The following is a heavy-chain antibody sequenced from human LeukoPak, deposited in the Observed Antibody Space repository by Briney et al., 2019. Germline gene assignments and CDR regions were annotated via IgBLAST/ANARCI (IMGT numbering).Heavy chain of an antibody. CDR2: IRYDGSNK. Sequence: PGGSLRLSCAASGFTFSSYGMHWVRQAPGKGLEWVAFIRYDGSNKYYADSVKGRFTISRDNSKNTLYLQMNSLRAEDPAVYYCANWYYDSSGYYYKSGYWGQGTLVTVSS. CDR3: ANWYYDSSGYYYKSGY. J-gene: IGHJ4*02. V-gene: IGHV3-30*02. CDR1: GFTFSSYG. D-gene: IGHD3-22*01.